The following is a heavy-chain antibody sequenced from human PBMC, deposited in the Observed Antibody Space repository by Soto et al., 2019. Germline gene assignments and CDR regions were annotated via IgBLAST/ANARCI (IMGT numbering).Heavy chain of an antibody. CDR3: ARGPHYDFWSGYVYYYYGMDV. J-gene: IGHJ6*02. CDR2: INHSGST. D-gene: IGHD3-3*01. CDR1: GGAFSGYY. Sequence: SETLSLTCAVYGGAFSGYYWSWIRQPPGRGLEWIGEINHSGSTNYNPSLKSRVTISVDTSKNQFSLKLSSVTAADTAVYYCARGPHYDFWSGYVYYYYGMDVWGQGTTVTVSS. V-gene: IGHV4-34*01.